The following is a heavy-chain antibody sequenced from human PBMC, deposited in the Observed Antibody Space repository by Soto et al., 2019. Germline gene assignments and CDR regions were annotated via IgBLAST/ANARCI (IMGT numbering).Heavy chain of an antibody. CDR1: GYEFTSYW. D-gene: IGHD3-22*01. V-gene: IGHV5-51*01. Sequence: GASLKISCKGSGYEFTSYWIGWVRQMPGKGLEWMGIIFPGDSDTRYSPSFYGQVTISADNSISTAYLQWSSLRASDTAMYYCARRDSSGYDPDAFDIWGQGTLVTVSS. CDR3: ARRDSSGYDPDAFDI. CDR2: IFPGDSDT. J-gene: IGHJ3*02.